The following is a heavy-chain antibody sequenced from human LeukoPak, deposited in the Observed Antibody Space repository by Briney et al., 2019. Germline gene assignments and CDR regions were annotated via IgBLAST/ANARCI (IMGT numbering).Heavy chain of an antibody. D-gene: IGHD3-22*01. V-gene: IGHV3-23*01. Sequence: PGGSLRLSCAASGFTFSSYVMSWVRQAPGKGLEWVSAISGSGGSTYYADSVKGRFTISRNNSKNTLYLQMNSLRAEDTAVYYCAKDRITMIVVPQGNWGQGTLVTVSS. CDR3: AKDRITMIVVPQGN. CDR2: ISGSGGST. CDR1: GFTFSSYV. J-gene: IGHJ4*02.